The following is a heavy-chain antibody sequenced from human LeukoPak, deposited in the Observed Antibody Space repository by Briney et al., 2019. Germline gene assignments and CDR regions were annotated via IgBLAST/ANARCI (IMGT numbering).Heavy chain of an antibody. D-gene: IGHD3-3*01. V-gene: IGHV3-21*01. Sequence: GGSLRLSCAASGFTVSSNYMSWVRQAPGKGLEWVSSISSSGSYIYYADSLKGRFTISRDNAKNSLYLQMNSLRAEDTAVYYCAREGSTDFWSAYSVYYFDYWGQGTLVTVSS. J-gene: IGHJ4*02. CDR3: AREGSTDFWSAYSVYYFDY. CDR2: ISSSGSYI. CDR1: GFTVSSNY.